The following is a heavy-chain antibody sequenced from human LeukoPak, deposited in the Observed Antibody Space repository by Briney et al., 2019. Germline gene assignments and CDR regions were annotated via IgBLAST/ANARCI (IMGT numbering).Heavy chain of an antibody. V-gene: IGHV1-46*01. CDR1: GYTFTSYY. CDR2: INPSGGST. Sequence: ASVKVSCKASGYTFTSYYMHWVRQAPGQGLEWMGIINPSGGSTSYAQKFQGRVTMTRDTSTSTVYMELSRLRSDDTAVYYCARGIPHLYYFDYWGQGTLVTVSS. CDR3: ARGIPHLYYFDY. J-gene: IGHJ4*02.